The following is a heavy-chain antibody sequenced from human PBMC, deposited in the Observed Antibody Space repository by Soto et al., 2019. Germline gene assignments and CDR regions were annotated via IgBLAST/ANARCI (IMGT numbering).Heavy chain of an antibody. CDR1: GHISGHYG. J-gene: IGHJ4*02. CDR2: ISAHRGHT. Sequence: QVQLVQSAPELTKPGASVKVSCRVSGHISGHYGISWVRLRAGQGLEWMGWISAHRGHTNYAHKFRGRVTMTTDPATATGSMELTNLLSDGTAVYFCARGGDQWDQRFCDNWGQGTLVTVSS. CDR3: ARGGDQWDQRFCDN. D-gene: IGHD1-26*01. V-gene: IGHV1-18*01.